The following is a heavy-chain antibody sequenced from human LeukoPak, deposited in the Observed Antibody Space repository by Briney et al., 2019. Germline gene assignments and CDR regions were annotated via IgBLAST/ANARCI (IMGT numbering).Heavy chain of an antibody. CDR3: ARGTYNSSPPDL. CDR2: IFYTGST. D-gene: IGHD1-14*01. V-gene: IGHV4-59*01. Sequence: SETLSLTCTVSGVSLRSNYWSWIRQPPGKGLEWIGYIFYTGSTKYNPSLKSRVTILVDTSRNQFSLKLSSVTAADTAVYSCARGTYNSSPPDLWGQGTMVTVSS. CDR1: GVSLRSNY. J-gene: IGHJ3*01.